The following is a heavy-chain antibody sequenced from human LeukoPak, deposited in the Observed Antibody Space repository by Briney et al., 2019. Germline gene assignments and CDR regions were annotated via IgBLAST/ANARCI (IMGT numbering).Heavy chain of an antibody. CDR2: IYYSGST. V-gene: IGHV4-31*03. CDR3: AREVLTDFGESRFDP. CDR1: GGSISSGGYY. J-gene: IGHJ5*02. Sequence: SETLSLTCTVSGGSISSGGYYWSWIRQHPGKGLEWIGYIYYSGSTYYNPSLKSRVTISVDTSKNQFSLKLSSVTAADTAVYYCAREVLTDFGESRFDPWGQGTLVTVSS. D-gene: IGHD3-10*01.